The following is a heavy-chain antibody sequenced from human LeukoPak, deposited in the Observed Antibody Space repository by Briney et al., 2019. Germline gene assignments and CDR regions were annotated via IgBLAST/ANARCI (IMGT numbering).Heavy chain of an antibody. CDR3: ARRDDTHAFDI. CDR2: IYTSGST. V-gene: IGHV4-59*10. J-gene: IGHJ3*02. D-gene: IGHD3-9*01. Sequence: SETLSLTCAVYGGSFSGYYWSWIRQPAGKGLEWIGRIYTSGSTNYNPSLKSRVTMSVDTSKNQFSLKLSSVTAADTAVYYCARRDDTHAFDIWGQGTMVTVSS. CDR1: GGSFSGYY.